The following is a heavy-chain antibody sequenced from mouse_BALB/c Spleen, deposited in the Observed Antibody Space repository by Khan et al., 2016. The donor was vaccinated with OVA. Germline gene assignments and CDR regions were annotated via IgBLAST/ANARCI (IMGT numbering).Heavy chain of an antibody. CDR1: GYPFTNYG. D-gene: IGHD1-1*01. CDR3: ASPHYYSYTLDY. J-gene: IGHJ4*01. V-gene: IGHV9-3-1*01. CDR2: INTYTGEP. Sequence: QIQLVQSGPEVKKPGETVKISCKASGYPFTNYGVNWVKQSPGKALKWMGWINTYTGEPTYADDFKGRFSFSLETSASTAYLQINNLKNEDTATYFCASPHYYSYTLDYWGQGTSVTVSS.